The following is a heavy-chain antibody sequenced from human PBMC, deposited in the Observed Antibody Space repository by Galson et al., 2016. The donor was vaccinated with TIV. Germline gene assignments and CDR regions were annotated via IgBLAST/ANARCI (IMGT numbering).Heavy chain of an antibody. D-gene: IGHD3-22*01. Sequence: SLRLSCAASGFSFSDYFMTWVRQAPGMGLEWVSATSGGGGSTYYADSVKGRFTISRDNSKNTLFLQMNSLRAEDTAVYYCTKVPSSGFSYYYGLDVWGQGTTVTVSS. CDR2: TSGGGGST. J-gene: IGHJ6*02. V-gene: IGHV3-23*01. CDR3: TKVPSSGFSYYYGLDV. CDR1: GFSFSDYF.